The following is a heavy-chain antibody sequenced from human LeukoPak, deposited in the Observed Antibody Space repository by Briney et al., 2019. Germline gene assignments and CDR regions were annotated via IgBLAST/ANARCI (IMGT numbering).Heavy chain of an antibody. D-gene: IGHD1-14*01. CDR2: IHHDGSNK. Sequence: PGGSLRLSCAASGFTFSSYGMHWVRQAPGKGLDWVAFIHHDGSNKYYADSVRGRFTISRDNSKNTLYLQMNSLRADDTAVYYCAKATGYLLWGQGTLVTVSS. CDR3: AKATGYLL. V-gene: IGHV3-30*02. CDR1: GFTFSSYG. J-gene: IGHJ4*02.